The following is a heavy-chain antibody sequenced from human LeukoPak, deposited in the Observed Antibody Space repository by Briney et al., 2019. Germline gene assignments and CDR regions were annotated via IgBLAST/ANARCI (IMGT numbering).Heavy chain of an antibody. Sequence: SETLSLTCTVSGGSISSYYWSWIRQPPGKGLEWIGYIYYSGSTNYNPSLKSRVTISVDTSKNQFSLKLSSVTAADTAVYYCARVGPHYYDSSGYYPDAFDIWGQGTMVIVS. V-gene: IGHV4-59*08. J-gene: IGHJ3*02. D-gene: IGHD3-22*01. CDR2: IYYSGST. CDR3: ARVGPHYYDSSGYYPDAFDI. CDR1: GGSISSYY.